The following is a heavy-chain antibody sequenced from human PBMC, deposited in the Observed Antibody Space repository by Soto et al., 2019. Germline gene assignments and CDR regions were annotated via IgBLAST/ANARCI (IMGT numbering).Heavy chain of an antibody. CDR1: GFTFSSYC. CDR2: IKQDGSEK. J-gene: IGHJ4*02. CDR3: ARDHRGDGYFDY. Sequence: AESLRLSCAVSGFTFSSYCMSWVRHPQGKGLEWVANIKQDGSEKYYLDSVNGRFVVSRNNAKNSLYRQMNGVRAEDTDVYDCARDHRGDGYFDYWGQGTLVTVSS. V-gene: IGHV3-7*03. D-gene: IGHD3-10*01.